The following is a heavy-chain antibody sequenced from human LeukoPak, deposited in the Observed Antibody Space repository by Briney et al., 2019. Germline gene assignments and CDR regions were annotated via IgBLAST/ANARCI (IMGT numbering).Heavy chain of an antibody. Sequence: GGSLRLSCAASGFTFSDYYMSWIRQAPGKVLAWVSYISSSGSTIYYADSAKGRFTISRDNAKKSLYLQMNSLRAEDTAVYSCARDPHSHYYDSSGYYAWGQGTLVTVSS. J-gene: IGHJ4*02. CDR1: GFTFSDYY. CDR2: ISSSGSTI. V-gene: IGHV3-11*01. D-gene: IGHD3-22*01. CDR3: ARDPHSHYYDSSGYYA.